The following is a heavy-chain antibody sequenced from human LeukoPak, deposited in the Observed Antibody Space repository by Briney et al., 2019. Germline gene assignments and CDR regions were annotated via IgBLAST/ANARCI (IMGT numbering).Heavy chain of an antibody. J-gene: IGHJ2*01. CDR3: ARDPGGYFDL. V-gene: IGHV3-7*01. CDR2: IKQDGSEK. Sequence: GGSLRLSCAASGFTFSSYSMNWVRQAPGKGLEWVANIKQDGSEKYYVDSVKGRFTISRDNAKNSLYLQMNSLRAEDTAVYYCARDPGGYFDLWGRGTLVTVSS. CDR1: GFTFSSYS. D-gene: IGHD1-26*01.